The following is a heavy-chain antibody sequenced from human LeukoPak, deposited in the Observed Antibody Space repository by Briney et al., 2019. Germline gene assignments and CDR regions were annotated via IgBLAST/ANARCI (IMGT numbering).Heavy chain of an antibody. D-gene: IGHD2/OR15-2a*01. Sequence: ASVKVSCKASGYTFTGYGISWVRQAPGQGLEWMGWISAYNGNTNYAQKLQGRVTMTTDTSTSTAYMELRSLRSDDTAVYYCARVKVDRLPLFSDYWGQGTLVTVSS. J-gene: IGHJ4*02. CDR2: ISAYNGNT. V-gene: IGHV1-18*01. CDR1: GYTFTGYG. CDR3: ARVKVDRLPLFSDY.